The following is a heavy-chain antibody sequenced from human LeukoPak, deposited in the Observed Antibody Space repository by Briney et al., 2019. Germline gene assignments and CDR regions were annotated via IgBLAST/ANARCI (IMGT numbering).Heavy chain of an antibody. D-gene: IGHD2-2*01. CDR2: ISGSGGST. CDR3: AKFRRYCSSTSCLYFDY. Sequence: GSLRLSCAASGFTFSSYAMSWVRQAPGKGLEWVSAISGSGGSTYYADSVKGRFTISRDNSKNTLYLQMNSLRAEDTAVYYCAKFRRYCSSTSCLYFDYWGQGTLVTVSS. J-gene: IGHJ4*02. CDR1: GFTFSSYA. V-gene: IGHV3-23*01.